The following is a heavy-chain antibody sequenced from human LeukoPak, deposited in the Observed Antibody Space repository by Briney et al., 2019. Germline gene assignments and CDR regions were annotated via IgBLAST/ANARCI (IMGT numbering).Heavy chain of an antibody. CDR3: ARGGGLDV. J-gene: IGHJ6*02. V-gene: IGHV3-7*04. Sequence: GSLRLFCGGFGFSFCSYWKNWARQGPGKGLEWVASINHNGNVNYYVDSVKGRFTISRDNAKNSLYLQMSNLRAEDTAVYFCARGGGLDVWGQGATVTVSS. CDR2: INHNGNVN. CDR1: GFSFCSYW.